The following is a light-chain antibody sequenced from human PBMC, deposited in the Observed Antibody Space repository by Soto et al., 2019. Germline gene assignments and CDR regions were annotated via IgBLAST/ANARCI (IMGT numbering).Light chain of an antibody. J-gene: IGLJ1*01. CDR3: QSSDSSMSRI. V-gene: IGLV1-40*01. CDR2: GNT. Sequence: QSALTQPPSVSGAPGQRVTISCTGSSSNIGAGFDVHWYQQLPGTAPRLVIYGNTNRPSGVPDRFSGSKSGTSASLAITGLQAEDEADYYCQSSDSSMSRIFGTGTKVNVL. CDR1: SSNIGAGFD.